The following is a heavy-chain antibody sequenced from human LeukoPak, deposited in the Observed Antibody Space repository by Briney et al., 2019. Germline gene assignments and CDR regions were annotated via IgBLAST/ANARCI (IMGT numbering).Heavy chain of an antibody. CDR1: GFTFSSYG. D-gene: IGHD3-10*01. Sequence: GGSLRLSCAASGFTFSSYGMHWVRQAPGKGLEWVAFIRYDGTNKYYADSVKGRFTISRDNSKNTLYLQMNSLRAEDTAVYYCARDGEGDYYYYYGMDVWGQGTTVTVSS. CDR3: ARDGEGDYYYYYGMDV. CDR2: IRYDGTNK. V-gene: IGHV3-30*02. J-gene: IGHJ6*02.